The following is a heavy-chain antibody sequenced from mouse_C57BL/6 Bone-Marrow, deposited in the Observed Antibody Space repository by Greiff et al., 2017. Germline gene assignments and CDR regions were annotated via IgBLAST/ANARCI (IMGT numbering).Heavy chain of an antibody. D-gene: IGHD2-4*01. CDR1: GFNIKDDY. CDR3: TTDYDYDLAWFAY. J-gene: IGHJ3*01. V-gene: IGHV14-4*01. CDR2: IDPENGDT. Sequence: VQLQQPGAELVRPGASVKLSCTASGFNIKDDYMPWVKQRPEQGLEWIGWIDPENGDTEYASKFQGKATITADTSSNTAYLQLSSLTSEDTAVYYCTTDYDYDLAWFAYWGQGTLVTVSA.